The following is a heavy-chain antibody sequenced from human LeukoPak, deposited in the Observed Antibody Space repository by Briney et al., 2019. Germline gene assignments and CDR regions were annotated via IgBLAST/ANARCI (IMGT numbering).Heavy chain of an antibody. CDR2: INANSGDT. J-gene: IGHJ4*02. CDR3: AREISGYSDY. CDR1: GYTFTGYY. Sequence: GASVKVSCKASGYTFTGYYMHWVRQAPGQGPEWMGWINANSGDTKYAQKFQGRVTMTRDTSISTAYMELSRLRSDDTAMYYCAREISGYSDYWGQGTLVTVSS. D-gene: IGHD3-22*01. V-gene: IGHV1-2*02.